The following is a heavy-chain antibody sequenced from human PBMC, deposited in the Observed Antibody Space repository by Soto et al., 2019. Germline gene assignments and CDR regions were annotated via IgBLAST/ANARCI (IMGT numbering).Heavy chain of an antibody. D-gene: IGHD6-19*01. CDR2: MNPKTGNI. CDR1: GYTFVDYA. J-gene: IGHJ5*01. Sequence: GASVKVSCKASGYTFVDYALHWVRQAPGQGLEWVGWMNPKTGNIKSSHKFEDRVSITRDTATSTAYMELSGLRSEDTAVYFCTREAGVAENWFDSWGQGTLVTVSS. CDR3: TREAGVAENWFDS. V-gene: IGHV1-3*01.